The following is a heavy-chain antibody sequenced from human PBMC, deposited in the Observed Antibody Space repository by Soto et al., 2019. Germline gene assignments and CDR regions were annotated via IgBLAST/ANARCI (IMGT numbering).Heavy chain of an antibody. V-gene: IGHV1-2*02. CDR3: ARGERRVRLWFGEQTIDY. Sequence: ASVKVSCKASGYTFTGYYMHWVRQAPGQGLEWMGWINPNSGGTNYAQKFQGRVTMTRDTSISTAYMELSRLRSDDTAVYYCARGERRVRLWFGEQTIDYWGQGTLVTVSS. D-gene: IGHD3-10*01. CDR1: GYTFTGYY. J-gene: IGHJ4*02. CDR2: INPNSGGT.